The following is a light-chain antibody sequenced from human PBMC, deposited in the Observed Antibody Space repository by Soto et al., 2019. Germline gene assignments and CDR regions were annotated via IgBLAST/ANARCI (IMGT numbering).Light chain of an antibody. J-gene: IGLJ2*01. CDR1: SSNIGAGYD. Sequence: QSVLTQPPSVSGAPGQRVTISCTGSSSNIGAGYDVHWYQQVPGTAPKPLIYGNINRPSGVPDRFSGSKSGTSASLAITGLQADDEADYYCQSYDSSLTVVFGGGTQLTVL. CDR3: QSYDSSLTVV. V-gene: IGLV1-40*01. CDR2: GNI.